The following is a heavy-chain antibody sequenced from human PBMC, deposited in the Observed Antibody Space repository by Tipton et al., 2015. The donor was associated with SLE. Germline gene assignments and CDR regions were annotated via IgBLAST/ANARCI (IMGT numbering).Heavy chain of an antibody. CDR2: VYSRGDT. Sequence: SLRLSCAASGFTFSSYSMNWVRQAPGKGLEWVAVVYSRGDTRYADCVKGRFTISRDNSKNTLYLQMNSLRAEDTAVYYCAGQLSYYYGMDVWGQGTTVTVSS. V-gene: IGHV3-66*02. CDR3: AGQLSYYYGMDV. CDR1: GFTFSSYS. J-gene: IGHJ6*02. D-gene: IGHD6-13*01.